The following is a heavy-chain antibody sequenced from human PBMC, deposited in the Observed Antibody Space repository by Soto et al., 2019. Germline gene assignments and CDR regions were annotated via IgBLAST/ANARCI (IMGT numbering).Heavy chain of an antibody. CDR3: ARTASAGRPGYYRMDV. CDR1: GFTFRQYS. CDR2: ISATSEYV. V-gene: IGHV3-21*01. D-gene: IGHD3-10*01. Sequence: PGGSLRLSCAASGFTFRQYSMNWVRQAPGKGLEWVSYISATSEYVFYADSAKGRFTISRDNAKKSLDLRMDSLRAEDTALYYCARTASAGRPGYYRMDVWGHGTTVTVSS. J-gene: IGHJ6*02.